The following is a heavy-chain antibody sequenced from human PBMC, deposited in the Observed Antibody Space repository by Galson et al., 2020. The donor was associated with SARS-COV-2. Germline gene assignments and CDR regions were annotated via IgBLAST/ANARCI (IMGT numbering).Heavy chain of an antibody. D-gene: IGHD3-9*01. V-gene: IGHV3-30*04. CDR1: GFTFSSYA. Sequence: GESLKISCAASGFTFSSYAMHWVRQAPGKGLEWVAVISYDGSNKYYADSVKGRFTISRDNSKNTLYLQMNSLRAEDTAVYYCAREYFDWFDAFDIWGQGTMVTVSS. CDR2: ISYDGSNK. CDR3: AREYFDWFDAFDI. J-gene: IGHJ3*02.